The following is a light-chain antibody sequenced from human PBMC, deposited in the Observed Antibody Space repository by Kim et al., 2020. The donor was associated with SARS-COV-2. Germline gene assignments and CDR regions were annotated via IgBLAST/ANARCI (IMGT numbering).Light chain of an antibody. V-gene: IGLV9-49*01. CDR3: GADHGSGSNFVWV. CDR1: IGSSTYQ. J-gene: IGLJ3*02. Sequence: CPLRIGSSTYQVDWYPPRPGKGPRFVMRVGTGGIVGSKGDRIPDRFSVFGSGLNRYLTIKNLQEEDESDYHCGADHGSGSNFVWVFGGGTQLTVL. CDR2: VGTGGIVG.